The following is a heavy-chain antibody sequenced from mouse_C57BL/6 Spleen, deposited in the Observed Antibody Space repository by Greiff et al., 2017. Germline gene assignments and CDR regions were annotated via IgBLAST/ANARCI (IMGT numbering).Heavy chain of an antibody. D-gene: IGHD1-1*01. CDR2: IDPNSGGT. J-gene: IGHJ1*03. V-gene: IGHV1-72*01. CDR3: ARSRYGSGFDV. Sequence: QVQLKQPGAELVKPGASVKLSCKASGYTFTSYWMHWVKQRPGRGLEWIGRIDPNSGGTKYNEKFKSKATLTVDKPSSTAYMQLSSLTSEDAAVYYCARSRYGSGFDVWGTGTTVTVSS. CDR1: GYTFTSYW.